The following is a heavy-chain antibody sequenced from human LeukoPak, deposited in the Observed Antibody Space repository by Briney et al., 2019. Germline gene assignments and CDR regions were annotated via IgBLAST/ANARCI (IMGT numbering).Heavy chain of an antibody. Sequence: ASVKVSCKASGYTFTSYGISWVRQAPGQGLEWMGWISAYNGNTNYAQKLQGRVTMTTDTSTSTAYMELRSLRSDDTAVYYCARTHYDILTGEATWFDPWGQGTLVTVSS. V-gene: IGHV1-18*01. CDR1: GYTFTSYG. CDR2: ISAYNGNT. CDR3: ARTHYDILTGEATWFDP. J-gene: IGHJ5*02. D-gene: IGHD3-9*01.